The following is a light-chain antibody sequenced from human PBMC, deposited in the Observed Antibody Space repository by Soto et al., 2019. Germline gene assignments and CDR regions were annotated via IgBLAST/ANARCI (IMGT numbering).Light chain of an antibody. CDR1: SSDVGGYNY. CDR3: SSHTSSSTLV. V-gene: IGLV2-14*01. Sequence: QSALTQPASVSGSPGQSITISCTGNSSDVGGYNYVSWYQQHPGKAPKLIIYEVTDRPSGVSNRFSGSKSGNTASLTISGLQAEDEADYYCSSHTSSSTLVFGGGTKLTVL. J-gene: IGLJ2*01. CDR2: EVT.